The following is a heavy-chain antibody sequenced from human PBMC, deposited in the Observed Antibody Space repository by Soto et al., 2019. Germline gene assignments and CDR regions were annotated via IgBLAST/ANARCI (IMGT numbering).Heavy chain of an antibody. CDR1: GYSFNKYW. D-gene: IGHD5-18*01. J-gene: IGHJ4*02. V-gene: IGHV5-51*01. CDR3: ARPARYSYDR. CDR2: IYPGDSDI. Sequence: PGESLKISCKGSGYSFNKYWIGWVRQMPGKGLEWMGVIYPGDSDIRYGPSFQGQVTISVDKTTSTAYLQWRSLKASDTAMYYCARPARYSYDRWGQGTLVTVSS.